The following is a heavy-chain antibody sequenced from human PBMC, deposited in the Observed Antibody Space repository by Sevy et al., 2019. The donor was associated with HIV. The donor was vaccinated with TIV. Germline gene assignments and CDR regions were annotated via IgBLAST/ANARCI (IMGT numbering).Heavy chain of an antibody. CDR3: STHAGIASAGRVFDY. J-gene: IGHJ4*02. Sequence: GGCLRLSCAASGFTFSDHYMEWVRQAPGKGLEWVGRTRNKADGYTTEYAASVKGRFTISRDDSENSLYLQMNSLKTVDSAVYYCSTHAGIASAGRVFDYWGQGALVTVSS. V-gene: IGHV3-72*01. CDR2: TRNKADGYTT. D-gene: IGHD6-13*01. CDR1: GFTFSDHY.